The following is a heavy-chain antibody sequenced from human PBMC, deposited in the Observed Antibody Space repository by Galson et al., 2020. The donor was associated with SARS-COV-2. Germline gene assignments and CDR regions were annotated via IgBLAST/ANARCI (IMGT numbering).Heavy chain of an antibody. D-gene: IGHD6-19*01. CDR2: ISSSGSTI. J-gene: IGHJ6*02. Sequence: TGGSLRLSCAASGFTFSDYYMSWIRQAPGKGLEWVSYISSSGSTIYYADSVKGRFTISRDNAKNSLYLQMNSLRAEDTAVYYCARDQSPQWLVLISNGMDVWGQGTTVTVSS. V-gene: IGHV3-11*01. CDR1: GFTFSDYY. CDR3: ARDQSPQWLVLISNGMDV.